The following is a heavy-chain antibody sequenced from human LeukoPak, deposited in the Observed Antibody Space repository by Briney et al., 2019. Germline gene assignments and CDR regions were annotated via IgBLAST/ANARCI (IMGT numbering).Heavy chain of an antibody. D-gene: IGHD3-9*01. CDR1: GGSISSGSYY. CDR3: ARDRAVRYFDWLSPVDV. CDR2: IYTSGST. J-gene: IGHJ6*04. Sequence: PSQTLSLTCTVSGGSISSGSYYWSWIRQPAGKGLEWIGRIYTSGSTNYNPSLKSRVTISVDTSKSQFSLKLSSVTAADTAVYYCARDRAVRYFDWLSPVDVWGKGTTVTISS. V-gene: IGHV4-61*02.